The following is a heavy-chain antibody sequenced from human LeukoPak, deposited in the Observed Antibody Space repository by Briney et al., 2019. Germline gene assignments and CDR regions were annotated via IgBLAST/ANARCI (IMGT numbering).Heavy chain of an antibody. J-gene: IGHJ4*02. D-gene: IGHD6-13*01. CDR2: IDPSDSYT. Sequence: GESLQISCKGSGSRFTSYWISWVRQLPGKGLEWMGRIDPSDSYTNYSPSFQGHVTISADKSISTAYLQWSSLKASDTAMYYCATVYSSSWYEFDYWGQGTLVTVSS. CDR1: GSRFTSYW. CDR3: ATVYSSSWYEFDY. V-gene: IGHV5-10-1*01.